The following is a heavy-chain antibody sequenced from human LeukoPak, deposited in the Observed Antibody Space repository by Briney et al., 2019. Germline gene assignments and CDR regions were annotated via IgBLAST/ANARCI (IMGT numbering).Heavy chain of an antibody. D-gene: IGHD6-19*01. CDR2: IYHTGST. V-gene: IGHV4-59*01. Sequence: KPSETLSLTCSISGGSMSNYYWNWIRQPPGKGLEWLGYIYHTGSTNYNPSLRSRVAMSVDPSKNQFSLMVTSVTAADTAVYFCARRLRNTGWYSFDLWGQGTLVTVSS. J-gene: IGHJ4*02. CDR3: ARRLRNTGWYSFDL. CDR1: GGSMSNYY.